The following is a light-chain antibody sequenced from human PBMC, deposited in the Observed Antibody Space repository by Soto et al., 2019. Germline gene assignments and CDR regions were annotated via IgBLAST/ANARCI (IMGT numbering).Light chain of an antibody. CDR3: QQYYTYPPDT. J-gene: IGKJ4*01. V-gene: IGKV1-8*01. Sequence: ALRMTQSPSSLSASTGDRVTITCRASQGISSYLAWYQQKPGKAPKLLIYAASTLQSGVPSRFSGSGSGTDFTLTISCLQSEDFATYYCQQYYTYPPDTFGGGTKVEIK. CDR1: QGISSY. CDR2: AAS.